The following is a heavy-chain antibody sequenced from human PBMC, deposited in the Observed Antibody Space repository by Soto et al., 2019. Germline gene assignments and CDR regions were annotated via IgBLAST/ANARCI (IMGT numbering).Heavy chain of an antibody. D-gene: IGHD3-22*01. J-gene: IGHJ4*02. CDR3: ARGYYDSSGYDEGGFDH. V-gene: IGHV4-39*01. Sequence: QLQLQESGPGLVKASETLSLTCTVSGDSITSSSYYWGWIRQAPGTGLEWIGNLYYSGNTHYNPSLKGRVTISVDMSKIQFSLKLNSVTAADTAVYFCARGYYDSSGYDEGGFDHWGQGTLVIVSS. CDR1: GDSITSSSYY. CDR2: LYYSGNT.